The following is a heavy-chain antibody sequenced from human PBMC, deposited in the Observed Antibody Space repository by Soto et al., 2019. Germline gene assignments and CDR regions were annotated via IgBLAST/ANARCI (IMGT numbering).Heavy chain of an antibody. CDR2: ISGSGGST. J-gene: IGHJ4*02. CDR3: AKDQGSSWYEIDY. D-gene: IGHD6-13*01. V-gene: IGHV3-23*01. CDR1: GFTVSSNDA. Sequence: GGSLRLSCAASGFTVSSNDAVTWVRQAPGKGLEWVSTISGSGGSTYYADSVKGRFTISRDNSKNTLYLQMNSLRAEDTAVYYCAKDQGSSWYEIDYWGQGTLVTVSS.